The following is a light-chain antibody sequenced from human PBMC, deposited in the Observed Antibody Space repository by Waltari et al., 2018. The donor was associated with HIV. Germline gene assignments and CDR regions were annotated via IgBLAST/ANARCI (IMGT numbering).Light chain of an antibody. CDR1: SSNIGAPYD. V-gene: IGLV1-40*01. CDR3: QSYDSSLGASV. CDR2: VST. J-gene: IGLJ3*02. Sequence: QSVLTQPPSVSVAPGRSVIITCPGNSSNIGAPYDVHWYQQLQGAAPKFLISVSTNRPSAVRDRLSVSKSGTSASLAITGLQAGDEADYYCQSYDSSLGASVFGGGTKLTVL.